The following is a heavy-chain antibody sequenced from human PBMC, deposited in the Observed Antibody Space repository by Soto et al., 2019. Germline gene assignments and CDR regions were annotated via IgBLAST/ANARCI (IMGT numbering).Heavy chain of an antibody. CDR2: VSAYNGNT. J-gene: IGHJ4*02. D-gene: IGHD5-18*01. V-gene: IGHV1-18*04. CDR3: ATDPALPVDTAHQCDY. CDR1: GYTFTSYG. Sequence: QVQLVQSGAEVKEPGASVRVSCKASGYTFTSYGVSWVRQAPGHGRGWMGWVSAYNGNTMYAQKLQGSLTMTTDTSTRTAYMELRSLRSDDTAMYSCATDPALPVDTAHQCDYWGQGTLVTVSS.